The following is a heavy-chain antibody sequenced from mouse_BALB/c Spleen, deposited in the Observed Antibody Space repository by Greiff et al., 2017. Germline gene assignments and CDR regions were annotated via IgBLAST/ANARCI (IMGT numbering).Heavy chain of an antibody. CDR2: INPNNGGT. V-gene: IGHV1-18*01. D-gene: IGHD1-2*01. CDR3: ARREYYGYAWFAY. CDR1: GYTFTDYN. Sequence: EVKLQESGPELVKPGASVKIPCKASGYTFTDYNMDWVKQSHGKSLEWIGDINPNNGGTIYNQKFKGKATLTVDKSSSTAYMELRSLTSEDTAVYYCARREYYGYAWFAYWGQGTLVTVSA. J-gene: IGHJ3*01.